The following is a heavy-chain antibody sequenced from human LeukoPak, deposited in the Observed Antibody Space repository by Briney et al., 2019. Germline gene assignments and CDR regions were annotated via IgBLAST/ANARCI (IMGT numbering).Heavy chain of an antibody. D-gene: IGHD3-10*01. V-gene: IGHV3-74*01. CDR2: INSDGIST. CDR3: ARDRSVLLWFGELDPRDAFDI. Sequence: PGGSLRLSCAASGFTFSSYWMHRVRQAPGKGLVRVSRINSDGISTSYADSVKGRFTISRDNAKNTLYLQMNSLRAEDTAVYYCARDRSVLLWFGELDPRDAFDIWGQGTMVTVSS. J-gene: IGHJ3*02. CDR1: GFTFSSYW.